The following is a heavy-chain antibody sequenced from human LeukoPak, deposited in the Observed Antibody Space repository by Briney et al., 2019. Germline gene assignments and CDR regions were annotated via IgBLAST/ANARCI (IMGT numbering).Heavy chain of an antibody. CDR2: MNPNSGNT. CDR1: GYTYTSYD. V-gene: IGHV1-8*01. J-gene: IGHJ6*02. Sequence: ASVKASCKASGYTYTSYDINWVRQATGQGLEWMGWMNPNSGNTGYAQKFQGRVTMTRNTAISTAYMELSSLRSEDTAVYYCARGTTHMVRGVIYYYYGMDVWGQGTTVTVSS. CDR3: ARGTTHMVRGVIYYYYGMDV. D-gene: IGHD3-10*01.